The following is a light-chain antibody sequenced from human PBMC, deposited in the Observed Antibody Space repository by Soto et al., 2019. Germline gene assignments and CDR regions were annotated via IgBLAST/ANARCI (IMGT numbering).Light chain of an antibody. CDR1: QIVSSY. CDR3: QQYGSTWWT. CDR2: GAS. J-gene: IGKJ1*01. Sequence: EIVLTQSPATLSLSPGERATLSCRASQIVSSYLAWYQQKPGQAPRLLIYGASIRATGIPDRFSGSGSGTDFTLTISGLEPEDFAVYYCQQYGSTWWTFGQGTKVDIK. V-gene: IGKV3-20*01.